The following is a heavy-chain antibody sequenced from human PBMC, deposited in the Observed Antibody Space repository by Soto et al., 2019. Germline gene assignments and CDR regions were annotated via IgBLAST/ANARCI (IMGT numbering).Heavy chain of an antibody. Sequence: ASVQVSCKASGYTFTSYGISWVRQAPGQGLEWMGWISAYNGNTNYAQKLQGRVTMTTDTSTSTAYMELRSLRSDDTAVYYCARSDEKYYEFWSGYYDYGMDVWGQGTTVTVSS. V-gene: IGHV1-18*01. J-gene: IGHJ6*02. CDR2: ISAYNGNT. CDR1: GYTFTSYG. CDR3: ARSDEKYYEFWSGYYDYGMDV. D-gene: IGHD3-3*01.